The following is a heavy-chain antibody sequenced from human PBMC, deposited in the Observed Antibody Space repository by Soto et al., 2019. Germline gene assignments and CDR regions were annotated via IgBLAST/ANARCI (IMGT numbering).Heavy chain of an antibody. CDR2: IRSRANNFAT. Sequence: GGSLRLSCAASGFIFSVSAIHWVRHASGKGLEWVGRIRSRANNFATSSAASVKGRFTFSRDDSKNTAYLQMSTLKPEDTAVYYCARGQGAAIGDYYYHGMDVWGQGTTVTVS. D-gene: IGHD2-2*02. CDR1: GFIFSVSA. J-gene: IGHJ6*02. CDR3: ARGQGAAIGDYYYHGMDV. V-gene: IGHV3-73*01.